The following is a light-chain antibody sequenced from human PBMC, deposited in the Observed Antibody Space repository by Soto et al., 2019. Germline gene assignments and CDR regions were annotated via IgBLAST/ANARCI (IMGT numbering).Light chain of an antibody. J-gene: IGKJ1*01. CDR1: HTVTSPH. CDR3: QQYGSSPGT. Sequence: EIVLTQSPGTLSLSPGERATLSPPPRHTVTSPHLPWYHQQPGQAPRLLIYGASSRATGIPDRFSGSGSGTDFTLTISRLEPEDFAVYYCQQYGSSPGTFGQGTKVEIK. CDR2: GAS. V-gene: IGKV3-20*01.